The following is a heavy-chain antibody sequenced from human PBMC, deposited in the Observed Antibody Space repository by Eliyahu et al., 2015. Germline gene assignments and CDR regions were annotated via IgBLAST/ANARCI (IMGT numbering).Heavy chain of an antibody. V-gene: IGHV4-34*01. J-gene: IGHJ6*03. CDR1: GVXFXGYY. CDR3: ARVGPEVVVAATRSYYXYMDV. Sequence: QVQLQQWGAGLLKPSETLSXTCAVYGVXFXGYYWXXIRQPPGKGLEWIGEINXSGSTNYNPSLKSRVTISVDTSKNQFSLNLNSVTAADTAVYYCARVGPEVVVAATRSYYXYMDVWGKGTTVTVSS. D-gene: IGHD2-15*01. CDR2: INXSGST.